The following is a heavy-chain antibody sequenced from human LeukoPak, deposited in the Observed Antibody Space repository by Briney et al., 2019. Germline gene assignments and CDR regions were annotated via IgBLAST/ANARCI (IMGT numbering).Heavy chain of an antibody. CDR2: IKQDGSEK. CDR1: GFTFSSYW. V-gene: IGHV3-7*01. CDR3: AREYGRDYGVFQH. J-gene: IGHJ1*01. D-gene: IGHD4-17*01. Sequence: EGSLRLSCAASGFTFSSYWMSWVRQAPGKGLEWVANIKQDGSEKYYEDSVKGRFTISRDNAKNSLYLQMNSLRAEDTAVYYCAREYGRDYGVFQHWGQGTLVTVSS.